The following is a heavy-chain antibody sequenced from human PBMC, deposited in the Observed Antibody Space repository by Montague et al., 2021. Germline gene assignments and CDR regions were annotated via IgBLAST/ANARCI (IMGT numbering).Heavy chain of an antibody. CDR3: VAIKWERQTRNYFEQ. V-gene: IGHV4-34*01. CDR2: TDHRGTT. J-gene: IGHJ4*02. CDR1: VDSFTDYY. D-gene: IGHD1-26*01. Sequence: SETLSLTCDIYVDSFTDYYWGWIRQTPGKGLEWIGETDHRGTTKSNPSLKTRVSLSLDTSKSQLSLTLQSVTAADTAVYYCVAIKWERQTRNYFEQWGPGILVTVSS.